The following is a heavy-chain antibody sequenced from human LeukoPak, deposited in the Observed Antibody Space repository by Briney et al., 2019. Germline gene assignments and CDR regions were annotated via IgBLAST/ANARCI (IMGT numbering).Heavy chain of an antibody. CDR1: GFTFSSYG. Sequence: GRSLRLSCAASGFTFSSYGMHWVRQAPGKGLEWVAVIWYDGSNKYYADSVKGRFTISRDNSKNTLYLQMNGLRAEDTAVYYCARGFGYNWFDPWGQGTLVTVSS. J-gene: IGHJ5*02. CDR2: IWYDGSNK. CDR3: ARGFGYNWFDP. D-gene: IGHD3-10*01. V-gene: IGHV3-33*01.